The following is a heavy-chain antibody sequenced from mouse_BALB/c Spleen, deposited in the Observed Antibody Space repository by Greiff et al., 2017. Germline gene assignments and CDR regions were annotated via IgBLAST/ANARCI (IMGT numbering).Heavy chain of an antibody. CDR2: ISNLAYSI. V-gene: IGHV5-15*02. D-gene: IGHD4-1*01. CDR1: GFTFSDYG. J-gene: IGHJ1*01. Sequence: EVHLVESGGGLVQPGGSRKLSCAASGFTFSDYGMAWVRQAPGKGPEWVAFISNLAYSIYYADTVTGRFTISRENAKNTLYLEMSSLRSEDTAMYYCARDGSGTGYFDDWGEGTTVTVSS. CDR3: ARDGSGTGYFDD.